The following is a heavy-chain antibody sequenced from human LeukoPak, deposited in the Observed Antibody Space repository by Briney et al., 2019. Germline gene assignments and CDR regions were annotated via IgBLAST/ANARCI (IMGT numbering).Heavy chain of an antibody. J-gene: IGHJ4*02. CDR2: ITSSSSYI. CDR3: ARGPYSSNWYVDY. Sequence: GGSLRLSCAASGHTFKNYRMNWVRQAPGKGLEWVSYITSSSSYIYYGDSVKGRFTISRDNAKNSLYLQMNSLRADDTAVYYCARGPYSSNWYVDYWGQGTLVTVAS. V-gene: IGHV3-21*01. CDR1: GHTFKNYR. D-gene: IGHD6-13*01.